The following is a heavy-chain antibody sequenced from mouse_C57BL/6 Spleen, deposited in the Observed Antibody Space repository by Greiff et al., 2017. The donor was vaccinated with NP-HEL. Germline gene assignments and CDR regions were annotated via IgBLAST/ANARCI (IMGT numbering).Heavy chain of an antibody. D-gene: IGHD1-1*01. CDR1: GYTFTSYW. V-gene: IGHV1-7*01. Sequence: QVQLQQSGAELAKPGASVKLSCKASGYTFTSYWMHWVKQRPGQGLEWIGYINPSSGYTKYNQKFKDKATLTADKSSSTAYMQLSSLTYEDSAVYYCARGEYYGSSYGSEYYYAMDYWGQGTSVTVSS. J-gene: IGHJ4*01. CDR3: ARGEYYGSSYGSEYYYAMDY. CDR2: INPSSGYT.